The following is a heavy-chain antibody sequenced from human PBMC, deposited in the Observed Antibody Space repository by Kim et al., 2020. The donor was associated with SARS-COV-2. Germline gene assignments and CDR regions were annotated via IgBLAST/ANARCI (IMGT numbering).Heavy chain of an antibody. V-gene: IGHV3-23*01. J-gene: IGHJ6*03. CDR3: AKFSSQEFSSYYMDG. Sequence: ADSAKGRFTISRDNSKNTLYLRMNNLRADDTAVYYCAKFSSQEFSSYYMDGWGKGTTVTVSS. D-gene: IGHD3-10*01.